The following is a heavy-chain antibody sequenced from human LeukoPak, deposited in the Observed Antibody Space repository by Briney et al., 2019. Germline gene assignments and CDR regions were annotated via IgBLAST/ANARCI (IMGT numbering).Heavy chain of an antibody. CDR3: ARTEEGAVDY. CDR1: GGSVSSGSYY. J-gene: IGHJ4*02. D-gene: IGHD6-19*01. V-gene: IGHV4-61*01. Sequence: SETLPLTCTVSGGSVSSGSYYWSWIRQPPGKGLEWIGYIYYSGSTNYNPSLKSRVTISVDTSKNQFSLKLSSVTAADTAVYYCARTEEGAVDYWGQGTLVTVSS. CDR2: IYYSGST.